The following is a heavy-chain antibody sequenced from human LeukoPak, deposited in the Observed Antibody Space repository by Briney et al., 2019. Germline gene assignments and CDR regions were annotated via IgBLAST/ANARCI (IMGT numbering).Heavy chain of an antibody. CDR1: GGSISSYY. D-gene: IGHD3-10*01. CDR2: IYSSGST. J-gene: IGHJ4*02. CDR3: ARDRRGYRSGSSPYYFDH. V-gene: IGHV4-59*01. Sequence: PSETLSLTCSVSGGSISSYYWSWIRQPPGKGLEWIGYIYSSGSTNYNPSLKSRVTISIDTSKNQFSLKLSSVTAADTAVYFCARDRRGYRSGSSPYYFDHRGQGSLVTVSS.